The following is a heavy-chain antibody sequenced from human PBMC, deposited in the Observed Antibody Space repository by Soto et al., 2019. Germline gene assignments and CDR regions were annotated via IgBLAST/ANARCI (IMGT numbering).Heavy chain of an antibody. CDR3: ATGTNGTTGGYHP. Sequence: QEQLVQSGTEVKKPGASVTVSCKSSGYTFTDFYLHWLRQAPGEGLEWVGWINPKTGDTKSSQKFQGRVTMSRDTYVSTAYIDLTSLTSDDTAMYYCATGTNGTTGGYHPWGQGTRVTVSS. V-gene: IGHV1-2*02. CDR1: GYTFTDFY. CDR2: INPKTGDT. J-gene: IGHJ5*02. D-gene: IGHD1-1*01.